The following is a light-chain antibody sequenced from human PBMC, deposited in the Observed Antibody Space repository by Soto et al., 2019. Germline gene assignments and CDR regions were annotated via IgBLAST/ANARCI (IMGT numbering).Light chain of an antibody. CDR3: QQSCRTPYT. Sequence: DIQMTQSPSSLSASVGDRVTITCRASQGISTYLVWYQQRQGRAPKLLIYDASSLLSGVPSRFSGSGSGTDFTLTISSLQPEDFATYYCQQSCRTPYTFGQGTKLETK. V-gene: IGKV1-39*01. CDR1: QGISTY. CDR2: DAS. J-gene: IGKJ2*01.